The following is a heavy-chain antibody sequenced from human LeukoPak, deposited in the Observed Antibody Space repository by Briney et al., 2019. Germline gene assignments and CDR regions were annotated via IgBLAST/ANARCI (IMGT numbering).Heavy chain of an antibody. CDR1: GGSISSSSYY. Sequence: SETLSLTCTVSGGSISSSSYYWGWIRQPPGKGLEWIGSIYYSGSTYYSPSLKSRVTISVDTSKNHFSLKLSSVTAADTAMYYCARAIQGPQWNAFDIWGQGTMVTVSS. CDR3: ARAIQGPQWNAFDI. CDR2: IYYSGST. V-gene: IGHV4-39*07. J-gene: IGHJ3*02. D-gene: IGHD6-19*01.